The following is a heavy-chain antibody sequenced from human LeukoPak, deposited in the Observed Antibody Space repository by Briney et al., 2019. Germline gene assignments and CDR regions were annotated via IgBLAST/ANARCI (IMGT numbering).Heavy chain of an antibody. CDR3: TRAGDIVVVPAASYAGY. V-gene: IGHV3-15*01. D-gene: IGHD2-2*01. CDR1: GFTFSNAW. CDR2: IKSKTDGGTT. Sequence: PGGSLRLSCAASGFTFSNAWMSWVRQAPGKGLEWVGRIKSKTDGGTTDYAAPVKGRFTISRDDSKNTPYLQMNSLKTEDTAVYYCTRAGDIVVVPAASYAGYWGQGTLVTASS. J-gene: IGHJ4*02.